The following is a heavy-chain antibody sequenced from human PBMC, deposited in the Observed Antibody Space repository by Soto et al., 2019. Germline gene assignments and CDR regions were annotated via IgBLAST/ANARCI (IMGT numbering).Heavy chain of an antibody. V-gene: IGHV3-21*01. D-gene: IGHD4-17*01. CDR1: GFTFSSYS. CDR2: ISSSSSYI. J-gene: IGHJ4*02. CDR3: ARVPSTVTTTEASDY. Sequence: GGSLRLSCAASGFTFSSYSMNWVRQAPGKGLEWVSSISSSSSYIYYADSVKGRFTISRDNAKNSLYLQMNSLRAEDTAVYYCARVPSTVTTTEASDYWGQGTLVTVSS.